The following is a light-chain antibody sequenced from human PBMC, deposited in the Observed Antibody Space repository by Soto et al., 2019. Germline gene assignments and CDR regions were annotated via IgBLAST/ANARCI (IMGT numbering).Light chain of an antibody. J-gene: IGKJ1*01. V-gene: IGKV2-28*01. Sequence: DIVMTQSPLSLPVTPGEPTSISCRSSQSLLHNNGYNYLDWYLQKPGQSPQLLIYLGSNRASGVPDRFSGSGSGTDFTLKISRVEAEDVGVYYCMQALQTPLTFGQGTKVDIK. CDR2: LGS. CDR1: QSLLHNNGYNY. CDR3: MQALQTPLT.